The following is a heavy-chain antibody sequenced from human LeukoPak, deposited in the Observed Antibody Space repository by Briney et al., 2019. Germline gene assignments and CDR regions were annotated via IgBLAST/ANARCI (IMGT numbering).Heavy chain of an antibody. CDR3: ARGAYGSGTYHDFDI. J-gene: IGHJ3*02. V-gene: IGHV3-33*01. D-gene: IGHD3-10*01. CDR1: GSTFSSYG. Sequence: SGGSLRLSCAASGSTFSSYGMHWVRQAPGKGLEWVAVIWYDGSNKYYVDSVKGRFTISRDNSKNTLYLQMNSLRAEDTAVYYCARGAYGSGTYHDFDIWGQGTMVTVSS. CDR2: IWYDGSNK.